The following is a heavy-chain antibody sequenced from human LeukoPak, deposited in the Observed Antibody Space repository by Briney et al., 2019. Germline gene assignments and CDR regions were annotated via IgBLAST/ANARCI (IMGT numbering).Heavy chain of an antibody. Sequence: GGSLRLSCAAPGFTASSNYMSWVRQAPGKGLEWVSVIYSGGSTYYADSVKGRFTISRDNSKKTLYLQMNILRGEDTAVYYCARGEGLAARLWFDPWGQGTVVTVSS. CDR2: IYSGGST. CDR3: ARGEGLAARLWFDP. CDR1: GFTASSNY. J-gene: IGHJ5*02. V-gene: IGHV3-53*01. D-gene: IGHD6-6*01.